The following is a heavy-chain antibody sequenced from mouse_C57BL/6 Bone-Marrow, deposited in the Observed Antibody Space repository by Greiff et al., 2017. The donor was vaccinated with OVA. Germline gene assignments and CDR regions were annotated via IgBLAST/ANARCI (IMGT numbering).Heavy chain of an antibody. CDR3: AREAGTSGFAY. V-gene: IGHV3-6*01. Sequence: EVQLQQSGPGLVKPSPSLSLTCSVTGYSITSGYYWNWIRQFPGNKLEWMGYISYDGSNNYNPSLKNRISITRDTSKNQFFLKLNSVTTEDTATYYCAREAGTSGFAYWGQGTLVTVSA. D-gene: IGHD3-3*01. J-gene: IGHJ3*01. CDR2: ISYDGSN. CDR1: GYSITSGYY.